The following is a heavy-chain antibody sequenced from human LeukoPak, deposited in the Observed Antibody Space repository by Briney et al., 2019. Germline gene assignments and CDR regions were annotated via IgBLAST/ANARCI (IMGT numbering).Heavy chain of an antibody. CDR1: GGSISSSSYY. CDR2: IYYSGST. V-gene: IGHV4-39*07. CDR3: ARDRGVAYCSGGSCLTPPYDY. Sequence: PSETLSLTCTVSGGSISSSSYYWGWIRQPPGKGLEWIGSIYYSGSTYYNPSLKSRVTISVDTSKNQFSLKLSSVTAADTAVYYCARDRGVAYCSGGSCLTPPYDYWGQGTLVTVSS. J-gene: IGHJ4*02. D-gene: IGHD2-15*01.